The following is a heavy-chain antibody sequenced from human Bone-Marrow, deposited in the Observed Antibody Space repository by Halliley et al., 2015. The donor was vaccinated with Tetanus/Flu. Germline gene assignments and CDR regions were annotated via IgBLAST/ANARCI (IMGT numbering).Heavy chain of an antibody. D-gene: IGHD6-13*01. CDR2: IYIDGAK. CDR3: ARAVGYSRNWYGWFDP. J-gene: IGHJ5*02. V-gene: IGHV3-66*01. Sequence: VSVIYIDGAKFYADSVKDRFTISRDDSKNTLYLQMNRLRTEDTGVYYCARAVGYSRNWYGWFDPWGQGTLVIVSP.